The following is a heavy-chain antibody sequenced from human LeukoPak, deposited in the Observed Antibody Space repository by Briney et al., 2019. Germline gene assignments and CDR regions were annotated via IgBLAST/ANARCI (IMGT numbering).Heavy chain of an antibody. CDR1: GGSISSYY. J-gene: IGHJ4*02. Sequence: SETLSLTCTVSGGSISSYYWSWIRQPPGKGLEWIGYIYYSGSTNYNPSLKSRATISVDTSKNQFSLKLSSVTAADTAVYYCARGVAVAGYYFDYWGQGTLVTVSS. D-gene: IGHD6-19*01. CDR2: IYYSGST. V-gene: IGHV4-59*01. CDR3: ARGVAVAGYYFDY.